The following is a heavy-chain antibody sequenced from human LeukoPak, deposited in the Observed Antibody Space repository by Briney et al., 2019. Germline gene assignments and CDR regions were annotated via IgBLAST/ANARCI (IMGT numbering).Heavy chain of an antibody. J-gene: IGHJ3*02. CDR2: IYYSGRT. V-gene: IGHV4-39*01. CDR1: GGSISSSSYY. D-gene: IGHD2/OR15-2a*01. CDR3: ARHNKAFDI. Sequence: PSETLPLTCSVSGGSISSSSYYWGWIRQPPGKGLEWIGSIYYSGRTYYNPSLKSRVTISVDTSKSQFSLKLSSVTAADTAVYYCARHNKAFDIWGQGTMVTVSS.